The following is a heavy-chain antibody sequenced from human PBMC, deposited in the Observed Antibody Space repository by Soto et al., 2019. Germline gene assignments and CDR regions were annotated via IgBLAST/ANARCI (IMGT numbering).Heavy chain of an antibody. D-gene: IGHD6-6*01. CDR3: TPLSFGIAARPASGVYYYYYGMDV. CDR2: ISYDGSNK. J-gene: IGHJ6*02. CDR1: GFTFSSYA. V-gene: IGHV3-30-3*01. Sequence: GGSLRLSCAASGFTFSSYAMHWVRQAPGKGLEWVAVISYDGSNKYYAESVKGRFTISRDNSKNTLYLQMNSLRAEDTAVYYCTPLSFGIAARPASGVYYYYYGMDVWGQGTTVTVSS.